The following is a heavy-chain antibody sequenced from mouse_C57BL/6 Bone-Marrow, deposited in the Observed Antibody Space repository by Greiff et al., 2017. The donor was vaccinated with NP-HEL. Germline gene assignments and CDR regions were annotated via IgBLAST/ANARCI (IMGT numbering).Heavy chain of an antibody. CDR2: IYPGNSDT. D-gene: IGHD1-1*01. V-gene: IGHV1-5*01. Sequence: VQLQQSGTVLARPGASVKMSCKTSGYTFTSYWMHWVKQRPGQGLEWIGAIYPGNSDTSYNQKFKGKAKLTAVTSASTAYMELSRLTNEDSAVYYCTRNYGSSYPYYYAMDYWGQGTSVTVSS. CDR1: GYTFTSYW. CDR3: TRNYGSSYPYYYAMDY. J-gene: IGHJ4*01.